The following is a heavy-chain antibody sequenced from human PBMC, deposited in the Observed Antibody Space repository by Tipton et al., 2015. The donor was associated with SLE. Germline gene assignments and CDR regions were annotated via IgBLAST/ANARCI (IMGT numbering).Heavy chain of an antibody. CDR2: IYHSGST. J-gene: IGHJ5*02. V-gene: IGHV4-38-2*02. D-gene: IGHD4-17*01. CDR3: ARRDYGDYVRWFDP. Sequence: TLSLTCTVSGYSISSGYYWGWIRQPPGKGLEWIGSIYHSGSTYYNPSLKSRVTISVDTPKNQFSLKLSSMTATDTAVYYCARRDYGDYVRWFDPWGRGTLVTVSS. CDR1: GYSISSGYY.